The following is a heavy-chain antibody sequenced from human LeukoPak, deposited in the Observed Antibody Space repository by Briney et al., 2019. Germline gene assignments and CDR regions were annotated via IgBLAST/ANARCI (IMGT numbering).Heavy chain of an antibody. CDR1: GFTFSSYG. CDR3: AKDLPPRDYDFWSGYRTAPRGFDY. Sequence: GGSLRLSCAASGFTFSSYGMHWVRQAPGKGLEWVAFIRYDGSNKYYADSVKGRFTISRDNSKNTLYLQMNSLRAEDTAVYYCAKDLPPRDYDFWSGYRTAPRGFDYWGQGTLVTVSS. V-gene: IGHV3-30*02. J-gene: IGHJ4*02. D-gene: IGHD3-3*01. CDR2: IRYDGSNK.